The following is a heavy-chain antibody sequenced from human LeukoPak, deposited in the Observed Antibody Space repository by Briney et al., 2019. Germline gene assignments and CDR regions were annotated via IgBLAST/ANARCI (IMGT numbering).Heavy chain of an antibody. J-gene: IGHJ4*02. CDR2: ISYDGSNK. Sequence: GRSLRLFCAASGFTFSSYGMHWVRQAPGKGLEWVAVISYDGSNKYYADSVKGRFTISRDNSKNTLYLQMNSLRAEDTAVYYCAKDQRVAAAGNPSDYWGQGTLVTVSS. CDR3: AKDQRVAAAGNPSDY. CDR1: GFTFSSYG. V-gene: IGHV3-30*18. D-gene: IGHD6-13*01.